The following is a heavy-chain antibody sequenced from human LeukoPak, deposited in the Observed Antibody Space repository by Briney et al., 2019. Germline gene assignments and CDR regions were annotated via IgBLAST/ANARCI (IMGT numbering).Heavy chain of an antibody. CDR3: ALSSGYFRSFDY. CDR2: INPSGGST. V-gene: IGHV1-46*01. Sequence: ASVKVSCMASGYTFTSYYMHWVRQAPGQGLEWMGIINPSGGSTSYAQKFQGRVTMTRDMSTSTVYMELSSLRSEDTAVYYCALSSGYFRSFDYWGQGTLVTVSS. CDR1: GYTFTSYY. D-gene: IGHD3-22*01. J-gene: IGHJ4*02.